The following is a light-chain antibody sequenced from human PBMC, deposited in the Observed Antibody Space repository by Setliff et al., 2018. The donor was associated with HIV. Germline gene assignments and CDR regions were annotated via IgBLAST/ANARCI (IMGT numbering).Light chain of an antibody. J-gene: IGLJ1*01. Sequence: SYELTQPPSVSVPPGQTARITCSGDALPKQYAYWYQQKPGQAPVLVIYKDSERPSGIPERFSGSSSGTTVTLTISGVQAEDEADYYCQSADSIGILYVFGTGTKVTVL. V-gene: IGLV3-25*03. CDR2: KDS. CDR3: QSADSIGILYV. CDR1: ALPKQY.